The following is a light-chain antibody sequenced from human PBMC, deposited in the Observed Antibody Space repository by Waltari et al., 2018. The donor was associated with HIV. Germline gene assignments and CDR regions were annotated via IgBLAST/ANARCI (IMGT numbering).Light chain of an antibody. CDR2: EVT. J-gene: IGLJ2*01. Sequence: HSALTQPPSASGSPGQSVTISCTGTSSDVGGYNYFSCYQQHPGNAPNLMIYEVTRRPSGFPDRFSGSKSCTTASLSVSGLQAEDEADYYCSSYAGSSNLRVFGGGTKLTVL. V-gene: IGLV2-8*01. CDR1: SSDVGGYNY. CDR3: SSYAGSSNLRV.